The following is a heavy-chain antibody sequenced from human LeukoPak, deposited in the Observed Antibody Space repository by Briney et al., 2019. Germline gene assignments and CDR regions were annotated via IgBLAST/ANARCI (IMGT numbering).Heavy chain of an antibody. CDR2: MNPNSGNT. D-gene: IGHD2-2*01. CDR3: ARGFVVVPAAMGY. CDR1: GYTFTSYD. V-gene: IGHV1-8*01. J-gene: IGHJ4*02. Sequence: ASVKVSCKASGYTFTSYDINWVRQATGQGLEWMGWMNPNSGNTGYARKFQGRVTMTRNTSISTAHMELSSLRSEDTAVYYCARGFVVVPAAMGYWGQGTLVTVSS.